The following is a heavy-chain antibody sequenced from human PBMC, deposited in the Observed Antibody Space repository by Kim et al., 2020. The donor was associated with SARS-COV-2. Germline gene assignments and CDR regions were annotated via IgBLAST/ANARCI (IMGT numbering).Heavy chain of an antibody. V-gene: IGHV3-23*01. CDR2: ISGSGGST. D-gene: IGHD1-7*01. J-gene: IGHJ4*02. CDR3: AKDLAEGTTSNLY. Sequence: GGSLRLSCAASGFAFSSYAMSWVRQAPGKGLEWISAISGSGGSTYYADSVKGRFTISRDNSKNTLYLQMNSLRAEDTAVYYCAKDLAEGTTSNLYWGQGTLVTVSS. CDR1: GFAFSSYA.